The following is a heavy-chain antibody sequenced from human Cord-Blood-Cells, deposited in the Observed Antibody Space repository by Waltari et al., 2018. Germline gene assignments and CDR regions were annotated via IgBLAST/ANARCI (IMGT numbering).Heavy chain of an antibody. D-gene: IGHD3-10*01. J-gene: IGHJ2*01. Sequence: QLQLQESGPGLVKPSETLSLTCTVSGGSISSSSYYWGWIRQPPGKGLEWIGSIYYSGRTYYNPSLKSRVTISVDTSKNQFSLKLSSVTAADTAVYYCARPKGTGGLNWYFDLWGRGTLVTVSS. CDR2: IYYSGRT. V-gene: IGHV4-39*07. CDR1: GGSISSSSYY. CDR3: ARPKGTGGLNWYFDL.